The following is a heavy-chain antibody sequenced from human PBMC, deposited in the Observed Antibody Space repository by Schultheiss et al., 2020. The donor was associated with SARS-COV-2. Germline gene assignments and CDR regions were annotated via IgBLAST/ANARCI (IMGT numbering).Heavy chain of an antibody. D-gene: IGHD5-18*01. CDR2: IYPGDSDT. Sequence: GGSLRLSCKGSGYSFTSYWIGWVRQMPGKGLEWIGIIYPGDSDTRYSPSFQGQVTISADKSISTAYLQWSSLKASDTAMYYCARLTDTAMHGMDVWGQGTTVTVSS. CDR1: GYSFTSYW. CDR3: ARLTDTAMHGMDV. J-gene: IGHJ6*02. V-gene: IGHV5-51*01.